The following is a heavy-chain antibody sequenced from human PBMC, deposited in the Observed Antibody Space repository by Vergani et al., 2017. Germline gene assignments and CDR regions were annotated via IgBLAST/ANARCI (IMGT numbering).Heavy chain of an antibody. CDR2: INHSGST. J-gene: IGHJ4*02. D-gene: IGHD5-24*01. V-gene: IGHV4-34*01. Sequence: QVQLQQWGAGLLKPSETLSLTCAVYGGSFSGYYWSWIGQSPGKGREWIGEINHSGSTNYNPSRKSRVTISVDTSKNQFSLKLSSVTAADTAVYYCARGGRDGYARNFDYWGQGTLVTVSS. CDR1: GGSFSGYY. CDR3: ARGGRDGYARNFDY.